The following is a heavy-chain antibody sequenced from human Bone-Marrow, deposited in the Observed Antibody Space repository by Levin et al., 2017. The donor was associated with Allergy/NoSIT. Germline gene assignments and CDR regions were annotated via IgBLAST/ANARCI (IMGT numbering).Heavy chain of an antibody. D-gene: IGHD1-20*01. V-gene: IGHV1-24*01. J-gene: IGHJ3*02. CDR2: FDPEEGET. CDR1: GDTLSQLS. Sequence: GESLKISCKVSGDTLSQLSIHWVRQAPGKGPEWMGGFDPEEGETIYTQKFQGRVTMTEDTSTDIGYMELNILKSEDTAVYYCTTQLNDDTWNGLAFDIWGQGTMVTVS. CDR3: TTQLNDDTWNGLAFDI.